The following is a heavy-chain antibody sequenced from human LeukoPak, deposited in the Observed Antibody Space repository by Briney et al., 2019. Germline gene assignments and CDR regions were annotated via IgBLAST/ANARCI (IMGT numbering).Heavy chain of an antibody. J-gene: IGHJ6*03. D-gene: IGHD5-18*01. CDR3: ARPHTAMVKGYYCYYMDV. Sequence: ASVKVSCKASGYTFTGYYMHWVRQAPGQGLEWMGWINPNSGGTNYAQKFQGRVTMTRDTSISTAYMELSRLRSDDTAVYYCARPHTAMVKGYYCYYMDVWGKGTTVTVSS. V-gene: IGHV1-2*02. CDR1: GYTFTGYY. CDR2: INPNSGGT.